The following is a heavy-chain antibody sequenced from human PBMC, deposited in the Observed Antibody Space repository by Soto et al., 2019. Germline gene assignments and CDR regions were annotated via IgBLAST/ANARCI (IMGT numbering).Heavy chain of an antibody. D-gene: IGHD2-2*01. CDR1: GFTFSSYA. CDR3: ARPARECSSPGCAN. CDR2: ISRGGSGS. Sequence: GGSLRLSCAASGFTFSSYAMSWVRQAPGKGLEWVANISRGGSGSYYVDSVKGRFTISRDNAKNSLYLQMTSLRAEDTAVYYCARPARECSSPGCANWGQGTLVTVSS. J-gene: IGHJ4*02. V-gene: IGHV3-7*01.